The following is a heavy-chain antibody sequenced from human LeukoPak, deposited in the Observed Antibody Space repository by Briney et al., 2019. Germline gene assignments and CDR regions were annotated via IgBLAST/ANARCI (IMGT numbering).Heavy chain of an antibody. J-gene: IGHJ2*01. Sequence: PGGSLRLSCAASGFTFSSYAMGWVRQPPGKGLERVSGISSGGGSTYYTDSVKGRFTISRDNSKNTLYLQMNSLTAEDTALYYCANARGTSSSYFDLWGRGTLVTVSS. CDR2: ISSGGGST. D-gene: IGHD6-6*01. V-gene: IGHV3-23*01. CDR1: GFTFSSYA. CDR3: ANARGTSSSYFDL.